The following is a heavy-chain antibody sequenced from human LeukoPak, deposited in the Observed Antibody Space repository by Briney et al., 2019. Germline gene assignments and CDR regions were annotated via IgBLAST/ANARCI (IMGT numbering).Heavy chain of an antibody. CDR3: ARSRGQYWYFDL. CDR1: GGSFSGYY. J-gene: IGHJ2*01. D-gene: IGHD2-15*01. CDR2: INHSGST. V-gene: IGHV4-34*01. Sequence: SETLSLTCAVYGGSFSGYYWNWIRQPPGRGLEWIGEINHSGSTNYNPSLKSRVTISVDTSKNQFSLKLSSVTAADTAVYYCARSRGQYWYFDLWGRGTLVTVSS.